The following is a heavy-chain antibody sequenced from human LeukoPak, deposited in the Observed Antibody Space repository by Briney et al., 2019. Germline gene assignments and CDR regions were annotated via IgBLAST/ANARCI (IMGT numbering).Heavy chain of an antibody. J-gene: IGHJ4*02. CDR1: GYTFTGYY. CDR2: INPSGGST. D-gene: IGHD3-16*02. Sequence: ASVKVSCKASGYTFTGYYMHWVRQAPGQGLEWMGIINPSGGSTSYAQRFQGRVTMTRDMSTSTVYMELSSLRSEDTAMYYCARDNRVLRLGDVSSNLDYWGQGTLVSVSS. CDR3: ARDNRVLRLGDVSSNLDY. V-gene: IGHV1-46*01.